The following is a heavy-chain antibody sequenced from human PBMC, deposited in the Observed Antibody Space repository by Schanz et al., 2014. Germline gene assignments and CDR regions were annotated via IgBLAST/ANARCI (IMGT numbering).Heavy chain of an antibody. CDR3: ARDTAQSCIGPNCFECFQH. D-gene: IGHD2-2*01. Sequence: EVQLVESGGGLVQPGRSLRLSCVASGFRFDDYAMHWVRQAPGKGLEWVSGMSWNAGSLGYGDSVKGRFTISRDNAKNSLYLQMNSLRAEDTALYYCARDTAQSCIGPNCFECFQHWGQGALVTVSS. CDR1: GFRFDDYA. J-gene: IGHJ1*01. CDR2: MSWNAGSL. V-gene: IGHV3-9*01.